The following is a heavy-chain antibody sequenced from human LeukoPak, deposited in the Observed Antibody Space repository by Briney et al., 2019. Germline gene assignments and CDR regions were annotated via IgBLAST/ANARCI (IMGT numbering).Heavy chain of an antibody. V-gene: IGHV4-34*01. J-gene: IGHJ5*02. CDR3: ARFSSWYTWFDP. CDR2: INHSGST. D-gene: IGHD6-13*01. CDR1: GGSFSGYY. Sequence: SETLSLTCAVYGGSFSGYYWSWIRQPPGKGLEWIGEINHSGSTNYNPSLKSRVTISVDTSKNQFSLKLSSVTAADTAVYYCARFSSWYTWFDPWGQGILVTVSS.